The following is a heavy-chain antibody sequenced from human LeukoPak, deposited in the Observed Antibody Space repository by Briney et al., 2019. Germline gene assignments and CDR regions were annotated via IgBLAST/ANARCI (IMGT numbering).Heavy chain of an antibody. J-gene: IGHJ6*03. CDR3: AREVEVVPATMGAYYYYYMDV. CDR1: GFTISNHW. D-gene: IGHD2-2*01. V-gene: IGHV3-74*01. Sequence: GGSLRLSCAASGFTISNHWMHWVRQAPGKGLVWVSRINSDGRRTSYADSVKGRFTISRDNAKNTLNLQMNSLRPDDTAVYYCAREVEVVPATMGAYYYYYMDVWGKGTTVTVSS. CDR2: INSDGRRT.